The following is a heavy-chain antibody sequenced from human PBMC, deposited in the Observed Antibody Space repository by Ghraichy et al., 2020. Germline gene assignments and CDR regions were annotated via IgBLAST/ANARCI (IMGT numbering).Heavy chain of an antibody. D-gene: IGHD4-11*01. J-gene: IGHJ4*02. CDR1: GFTFSSYA. CDR2: ISGSGVST. Sequence: GGSLRLSCAASGFTFSSYAMSWVRQAPGKGLEWVSAISGSGVSTYYADSVKGRFTISRDNSKNKLYLQMNSLRAEDTAVDYCAKAPGLPYSNYFGYWGQGTLVTVSS. V-gene: IGHV3-23*01. CDR3: AKAPGLPYSNYFGY.